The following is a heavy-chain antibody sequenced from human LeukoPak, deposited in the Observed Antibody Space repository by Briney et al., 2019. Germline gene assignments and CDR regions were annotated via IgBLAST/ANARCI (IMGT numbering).Heavy chain of an antibody. Sequence: GGSLRLSCAASGFTFSSYWMSWVRQAPGKGLEWVANIKQDGSERYYVNSVKGRFTISRDNSKNTLYLQMNSLRAEDTAVYYCSKAVPRSYYMDVWGKGTAVTVSS. CDR1: GFTFSSYW. V-gene: IGHV3-7*01. J-gene: IGHJ6*03. CDR2: IKQDGSER. CDR3: SKAVPRSYYMDV.